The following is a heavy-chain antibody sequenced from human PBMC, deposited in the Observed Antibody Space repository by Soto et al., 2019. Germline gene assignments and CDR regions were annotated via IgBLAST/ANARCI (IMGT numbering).Heavy chain of an antibody. J-gene: IGHJ4*02. D-gene: IGHD5-12*01. Sequence: GGSLRLSCAASGCTFSRYGMHWGRQAPGKGLEWVARIWNDGTRKAYAASVKGRFTTSRDNSKNKLDLQMNSPRGEDPAVYYCAREDDHEANALEYCGPGTRVTVAS. V-gene: IGHV3-33*01. CDR2: IWNDGTRK. CDR3: AREDDHEANALEY. CDR1: GCTFSRYG.